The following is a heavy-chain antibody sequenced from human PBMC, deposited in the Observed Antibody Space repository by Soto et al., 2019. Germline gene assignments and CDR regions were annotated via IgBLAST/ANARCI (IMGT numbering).Heavy chain of an antibody. Sequence: GGSLRLSCAASGFTFSSYAMSWVRQAPGKGLEWVSAISGSGDDTYYADSVKGRFTISRDNSKNTLYLRMSSLRAEDTAVYYCASSPLYYDSSGYISDYWGQGTLVTVSS. V-gene: IGHV3-23*01. J-gene: IGHJ4*02. CDR3: ASSPLYYDSSGYISDY. CDR1: GFTFSSYA. CDR2: ISGSGDDT. D-gene: IGHD3-22*01.